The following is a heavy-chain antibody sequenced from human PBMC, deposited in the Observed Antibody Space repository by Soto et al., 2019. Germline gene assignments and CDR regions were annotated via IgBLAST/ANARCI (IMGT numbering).Heavy chain of an antibody. CDR1: GFTFSNSW. J-gene: IGHJ3*02. CDR2: INQDGSRE. V-gene: IGHV3-7*01. CDR3: ARDPGWGAFDI. D-gene: IGHD1-26*01. Sequence: EVQLVESGGDLVQPGGSLRLSCAASGFTFSNSWMHWVRQAPGKGLECVAIINQDGSRENYVDSVKGRFTISRDNAQNSLSLQMHSLRAEDTAVYYCARDPGWGAFDIWGQGTMVTVSS.